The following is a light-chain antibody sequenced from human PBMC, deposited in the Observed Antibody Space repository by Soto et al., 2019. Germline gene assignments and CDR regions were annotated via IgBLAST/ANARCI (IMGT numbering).Light chain of an antibody. CDR3: QQSDSTPRYT. Sequence: DIPMTQSPSSLSASVGDRVTITCRASQSISSYLNWYQQKPGKAPKLLIYAASSLQSGVPSRFSGSGSGTDFTLTISSLQPEDFATYYCQQSDSTPRYTFGQGTKLEIK. V-gene: IGKV1-39*01. CDR1: QSISSY. J-gene: IGKJ2*01. CDR2: AAS.